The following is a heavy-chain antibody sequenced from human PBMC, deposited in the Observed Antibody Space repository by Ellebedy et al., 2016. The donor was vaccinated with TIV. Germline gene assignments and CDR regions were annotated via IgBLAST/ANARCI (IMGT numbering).Heavy chain of an antibody. Sequence: GESLKISCAASGFTFSAYTMHWVRQAPGKGLEWVAIISYDSYNKYYADSVKGRFTISRDNSKNTLYLQMNSLRVDDTALYYCATDPYSTGYFAYFDHWGQGTLVTVSS. CDR3: ATDPYSTGYFAYFDH. J-gene: IGHJ4*02. V-gene: IGHV3-30-3*01. CDR2: ISYDSYNK. CDR1: GFTFSAYT. D-gene: IGHD3-22*01.